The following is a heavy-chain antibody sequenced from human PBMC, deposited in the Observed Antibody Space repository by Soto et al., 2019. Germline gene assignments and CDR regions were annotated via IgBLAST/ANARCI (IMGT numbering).Heavy chain of an antibody. D-gene: IGHD6-19*01. CDR1: GFIFSDHY. J-gene: IGHJ4*02. Sequence: PGGSLRLSCAASGFIFSDHYMDWVRQAPGKGLEWVGRIRNKANSYTTEYAASVKGRFTISRDDSKDSLYLQMITLKTEDTAVYYCVRAGRSPWHDYWGQGTLVTVSS. CDR2: IRNKANSYTT. CDR3: VRAGRSPWHDY. V-gene: IGHV3-72*01.